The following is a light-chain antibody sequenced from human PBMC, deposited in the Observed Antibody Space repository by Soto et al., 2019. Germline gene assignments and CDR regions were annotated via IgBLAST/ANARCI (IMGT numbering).Light chain of an antibody. CDR2: GNS. CDR1: SSNIGAVYD. Sequence: SVLTQPPSVSGAPGQRVTISCTGSSSNIGAVYDVHWYQHLPGTAPKLLIYGNSNRPSGVPDRFSGSKSGTSASLAITGLQAEDEADYYCQSYDSSLSGSVFGGGTKLTVL. V-gene: IGLV1-40*01. J-gene: IGLJ2*01. CDR3: QSYDSSLSGSV.